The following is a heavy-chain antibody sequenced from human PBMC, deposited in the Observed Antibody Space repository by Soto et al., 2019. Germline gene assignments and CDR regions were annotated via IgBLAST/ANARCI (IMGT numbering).Heavy chain of an antibody. CDR2: IYYSGST. Sequence: QLQLQESGPGLVKPSETLSLTCTVSGGSISSSSYYWGWIRQPPGKGLEWIGCIYYSGSTYYNPSLKSRVTISVDTSKNQFSLKLSSVTAADTAVYYCARLQYYDFWSGNFFDYWGQGTLVTVSS. V-gene: IGHV4-39*01. CDR1: GGSISSSSYY. D-gene: IGHD3-3*01. CDR3: ARLQYYDFWSGNFFDY. J-gene: IGHJ4*02.